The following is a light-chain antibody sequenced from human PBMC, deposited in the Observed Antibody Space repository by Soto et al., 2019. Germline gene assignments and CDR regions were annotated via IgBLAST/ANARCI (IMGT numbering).Light chain of an antibody. CDR3: CSYAGSYT. CDR2: GDI. Sequence: QSVLTQPPSVSGAPGQRVTISCTGTSSNIGAGYDVHWYQQLPGTAPKLLIYGDINRPSGVPDRFSGSKSGTSASLAITGLQAEDEADYYCCSYAGSYTFGGGTKLTVL. CDR1: SSNIGAGYD. V-gene: IGLV1-40*01. J-gene: IGLJ2*01.